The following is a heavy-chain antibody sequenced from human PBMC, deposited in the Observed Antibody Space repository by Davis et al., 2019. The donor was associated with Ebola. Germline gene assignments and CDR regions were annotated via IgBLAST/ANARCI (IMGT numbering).Heavy chain of an antibody. CDR2: LYYGGST. J-gene: IGHJ3*02. CDR3: AGQGMIPHAFDI. V-gene: IGHV4-59*08. CDR1: GGSISSHY. D-gene: IGHD3-22*01. Sequence: PSETLSLTCTVSGGSISSHYWNWIRQPPGKGLEWIGYLYYGGSTNYNPSLKSRVTISVDTSKNKFSLKLNSVTAADTAVYYCAGQGMIPHAFDIWGQGTMVTVSS.